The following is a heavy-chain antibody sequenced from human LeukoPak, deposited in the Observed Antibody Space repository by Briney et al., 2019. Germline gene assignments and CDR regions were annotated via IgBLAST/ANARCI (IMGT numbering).Heavy chain of an antibody. CDR2: ISSNGGST. V-gene: IGHV3-64D*06. CDR3: VKAAVAGTGAEYFQH. Sequence: PGGSLRLSCSASGFTFSSYAMHWVRQAPGKGLEYVSAISSNGGSTYYADSVKGRFTISRDNSKNTLYLQMSSLRAEDTAVYYCVKAAVAGTGAEYFQHWGQGTLVTVSS. D-gene: IGHD6-19*01. CDR1: GFTFSSYA. J-gene: IGHJ1*01.